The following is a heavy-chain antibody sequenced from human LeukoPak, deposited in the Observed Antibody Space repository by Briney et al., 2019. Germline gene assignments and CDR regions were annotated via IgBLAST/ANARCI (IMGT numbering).Heavy chain of an antibody. Sequence: PGGTLRLSCAASGFTFTSYAMNWVRQAPGKGLEWVSGINWNSGSIGYADSVKGRFTISRDNAKNSLYLQMNSLRAEDTALYYCAKVAATGGWDYYMDVWGKGTTVTISS. CDR1: GFTFTSYA. CDR2: INWNSGSI. V-gene: IGHV3-9*01. D-gene: IGHD6-19*01. CDR3: AKVAATGGWDYYMDV. J-gene: IGHJ6*03.